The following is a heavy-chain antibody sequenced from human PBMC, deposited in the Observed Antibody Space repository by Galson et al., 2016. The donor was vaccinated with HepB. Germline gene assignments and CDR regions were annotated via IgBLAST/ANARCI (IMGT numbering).Heavy chain of an antibody. CDR2: IYYTGST. CDR1: GGSMSSYY. D-gene: IGHD2-2*01. CDR3: ARVRSYTTCYAY. Sequence: SETLSLTCTVSGGSMSSYYWSWIRQPPGKGLEWIGYIYYTGSTNYNPSLNSRVTISVDTPKNQFSLKLTSVTAAATAVYYWARVRSYTTCYAYWGQGTLVTVSS. J-gene: IGHJ4*02. V-gene: IGHV4-59*01.